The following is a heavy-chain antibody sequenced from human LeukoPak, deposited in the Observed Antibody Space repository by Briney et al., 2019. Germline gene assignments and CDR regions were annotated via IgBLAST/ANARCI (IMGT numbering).Heavy chain of an antibody. J-gene: IGHJ4*02. CDR3: ASLMTTVTTVDY. CDR2: ISSSSSYI. D-gene: IGHD4-17*01. Sequence: PGGSLRLSCAAYGFTFSSYSMNWVRQAPGKGLKWVSSISSSSSYIYYADSVKGRFTISRDNAKNSLYLQMNSLRAEDTAVYYCASLMTTVTTVDYWGQGTLVTVFS. CDR1: GFTFSSYS. V-gene: IGHV3-21*01.